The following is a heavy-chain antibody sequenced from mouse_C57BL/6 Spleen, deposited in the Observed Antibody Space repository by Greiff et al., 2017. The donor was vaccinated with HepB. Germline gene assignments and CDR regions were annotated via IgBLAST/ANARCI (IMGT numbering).Heavy chain of an antibody. V-gene: IGHV5-16*01. D-gene: IGHD1-1*01. CDR3: ARAHYGTGYFDY. CDR2: INYDGSST. CDR1: GFTFSDYY. J-gene: IGHJ2*01. Sequence: EVQLVESEGGLVQPGSSMKLSCTASGFTFSDYYMAWVRQVPEKGLEWVANINYDGSSTYYLDSLKSRFIISRDNAKNILYLQMSSLKSEDTATYYCARAHYGTGYFDYWGQGTTLTVSS.